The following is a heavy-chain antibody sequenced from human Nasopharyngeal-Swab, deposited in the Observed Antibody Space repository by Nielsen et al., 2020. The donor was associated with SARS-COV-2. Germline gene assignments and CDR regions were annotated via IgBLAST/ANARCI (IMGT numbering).Heavy chain of an antibody. Sequence: ASVKVSCKASGYTFTDYYIQWVRQAPGQGLEWMGRINPNSGGTNYAQKFQGRVTMTRDTSITTAYMELSRLRSGDTAVYYCARDNFYNSSGHYSPDYWGQGTLVTVSS. D-gene: IGHD3-22*01. J-gene: IGHJ4*02. CDR3: ARDNFYNSSGHYSPDY. CDR1: GYTFTDYY. V-gene: IGHV1-2*06. CDR2: INPNSGGT.